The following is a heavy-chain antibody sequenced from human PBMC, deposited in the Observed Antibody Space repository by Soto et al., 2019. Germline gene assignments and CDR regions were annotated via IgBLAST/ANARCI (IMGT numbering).Heavy chain of an antibody. V-gene: IGHV4-34*01. Sequence: QVQLQQWGEGLLKPSATLSLTCAVYGGSFSGYYWSWIRQPPGKGLEGIGEIHHRGSTNYNPSLKSRVTMSVDTSKNQFSLKLSSVTAADTDVYYFASGDPGVGYGHWGQVTLVTVSS. J-gene: IGHJ4*02. CDR2: IHHRGST. CDR3: ASGDPGVGYGH. D-gene: IGHD4-17*01. CDR1: GGSFSGYY.